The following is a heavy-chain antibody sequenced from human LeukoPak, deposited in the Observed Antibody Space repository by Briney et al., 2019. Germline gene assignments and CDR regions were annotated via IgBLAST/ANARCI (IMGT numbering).Heavy chain of an antibody. D-gene: IGHD7-27*01. V-gene: IGHV1-18*01. J-gene: IGHJ3*02. CDR3: ARDGDAGAFDI. CDR1: GYTFTSYG. CDR2: ISAYNGNT. Sequence: GASVKVSCKASGYTFTSYGISWVRQAPGQGLEWMGWISAYNGNTNYAQKLQGRVTMTRDTSISTAYMELSWLSSDDTAVYYCARDGDAGAFDIWGQGTMVTVSS.